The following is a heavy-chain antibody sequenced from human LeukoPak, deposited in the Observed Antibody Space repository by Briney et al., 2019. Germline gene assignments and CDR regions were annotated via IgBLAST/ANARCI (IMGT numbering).Heavy chain of an antibody. CDR1: GFTVSSNY. J-gene: IGHJ4*02. Sequence: GGSLRLSCAASGFTVSSNYMSWVRQAPGKGLEWVSVIYSGGSTYYADSVKGRFTISRDNSKNTLYLQMNSLRAEDTAVYYCAKFGIAAADNFDYWGQGTLVTVSS. V-gene: IGHV3-53*05. CDR3: AKFGIAAADNFDY. CDR2: IYSGGST. D-gene: IGHD6-13*01.